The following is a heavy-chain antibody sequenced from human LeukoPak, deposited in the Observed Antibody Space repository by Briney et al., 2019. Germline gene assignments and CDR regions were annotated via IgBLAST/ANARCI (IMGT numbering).Heavy chain of an antibody. D-gene: IGHD2-15*01. CDR1: GGSISSYY. CDR2: IYYSGST. Sequence: SETLSLTCTVSGGSISSYYWSWLRQPPGKGLEWIGYIYYSGSTNYNPSLKSRVTISVDTSKNQFSLKLSSVTAADTAVYYCARVLGYCSGGSCYAFDYWGQGTLVTVSS. V-gene: IGHV4-59*01. J-gene: IGHJ4*02. CDR3: ARVLGYCSGGSCYAFDY.